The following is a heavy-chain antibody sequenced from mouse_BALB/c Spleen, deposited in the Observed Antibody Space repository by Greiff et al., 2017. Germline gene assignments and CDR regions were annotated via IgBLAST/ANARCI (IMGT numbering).Heavy chain of an antibody. CDR3: AKPITTVGGKTWFAY. CDR1: GFSLTSYG. Sequence: QVQLKESGPGLVAPSQSLSITCTVSGFSLTSYGVHWVRQPPGKGLEWLGVIWAGGSTNYNSALMSRLSISKDNSKSQVFLKMNSLQTDDTAMYYCAKPITTVGGKTWFAYWGQGTLVTVSA. J-gene: IGHJ3*01. V-gene: IGHV2-9*02. D-gene: IGHD1-1*01. CDR2: IWAGGST.